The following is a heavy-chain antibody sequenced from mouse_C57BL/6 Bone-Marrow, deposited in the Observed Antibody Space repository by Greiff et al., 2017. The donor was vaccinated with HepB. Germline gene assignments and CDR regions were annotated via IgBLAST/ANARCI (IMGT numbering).Heavy chain of an antibody. Sequence: QVQLQQSGPELVKPGASVKISCKASGYTFTDYYINWVKQRPGQGLEWIGWIFPGSGSTYYNEKFKGKATLTVDKSSSTAYMLLSSLTSEDSAVYFCARSGAYYYGSSYAMDYWGQGTSVTVSS. CDR1: GYTFTDYY. V-gene: IGHV1-75*01. CDR2: IFPGSGST. D-gene: IGHD1-1*01. J-gene: IGHJ4*01. CDR3: ARSGAYYYGSSYAMDY.